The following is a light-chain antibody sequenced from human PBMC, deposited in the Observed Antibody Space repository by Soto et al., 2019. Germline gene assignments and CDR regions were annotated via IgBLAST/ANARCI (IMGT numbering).Light chain of an antibody. J-gene: IGKJ1*01. CDR3: QQSYNYPWT. V-gene: IGKV1-39*01. CDR1: ILISIY. CDR2: AAS. Sequence: DIQMTQTPTSLSASVGDVVTITCRASILISIYINGYQQKPGQAPSLLINAASTLQSAVPVRFSGSGYGREFTLTIAGRQPEDVATYYCQQSYNYPWTFGQGTKVEIQ.